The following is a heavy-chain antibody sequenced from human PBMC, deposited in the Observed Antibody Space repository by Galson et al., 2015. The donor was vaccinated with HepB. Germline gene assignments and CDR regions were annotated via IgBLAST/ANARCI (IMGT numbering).Heavy chain of an antibody. V-gene: IGHV1-18*01. CDR2: ISAYNGNT. D-gene: IGHD2-2*01. CDR1: GYTFTSYG. Sequence: SVKVSCKASGYTFTSYGISWVRQAPGQGLEWMGWISAYNGNTNYAQKLQGRVTMTTDTSTSTAYMELSSLRSEDTAVYYCAREGTGDCSSTSCYNFDYWGQGTLVTVSS. J-gene: IGHJ4*02. CDR3: AREGTGDCSSTSCYNFDY.